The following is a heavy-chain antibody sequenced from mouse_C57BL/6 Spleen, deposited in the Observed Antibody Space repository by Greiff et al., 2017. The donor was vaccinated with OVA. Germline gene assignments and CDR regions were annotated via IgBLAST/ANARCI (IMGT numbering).Heavy chain of an antibody. J-gene: IGHJ3*01. CDR1: GYTFTRYW. Sequence: QVQLQQPGAELVKPGASVKVSCKASGYTFTRYWMHWVKQRPGQGLEWIGRIHPSDSATNSNQKFKGKATLTVDKSSSTAYMQLSSLTSEDSAVYYCASDYGSSFAWFAYWGQGTLVTVSA. CDR3: ASDYGSSFAWFAY. CDR2: IHPSDSAT. V-gene: IGHV1-74*01. D-gene: IGHD1-1*01.